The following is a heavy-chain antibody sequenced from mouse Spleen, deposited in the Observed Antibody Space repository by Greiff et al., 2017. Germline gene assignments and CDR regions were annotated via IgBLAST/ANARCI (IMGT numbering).Heavy chain of an antibody. V-gene: IGHV1-15*01. CDR3: TRWLRYYYAMDY. J-gene: IGHJ4*01. Sequence: QVHVKQSGAELVRPGASVTLSCKASGYTFTDYEMHWVKQTPVHGLEWIGAIDPETGGTAYNQKFKGKAILTADKSSSTAYMELRSLTSEDSAVYYCTRWLRYYYAMDYWGQGTSVTVSS. CDR2: IDPETGGT. CDR1: GYTFTDYE. D-gene: IGHD2-2*01.